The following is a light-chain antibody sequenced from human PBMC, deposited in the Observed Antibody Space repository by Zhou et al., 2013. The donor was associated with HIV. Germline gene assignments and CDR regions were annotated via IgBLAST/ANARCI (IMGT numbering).Light chain of an antibody. CDR2: SAS. CDR1: QSISSH. Sequence: DIQMTQSPSSLSASVGDRVTITCRASQSISSHLTWYQQKPGKAPNLLIYSASSLQSGVPSRFSGSGSGTDFTLTISSLQPEDFATYYCQRSDSAPHTFGPGDQARDQT. V-gene: IGKV1-39*01. J-gene: IGKJ2*01. CDR3: QRSDSAPHT.